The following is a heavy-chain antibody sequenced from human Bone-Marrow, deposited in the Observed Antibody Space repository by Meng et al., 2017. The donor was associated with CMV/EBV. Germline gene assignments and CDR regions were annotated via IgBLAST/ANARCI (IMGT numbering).Heavy chain of an antibody. CDR3: LTTYNGGSPHRPY. CDR1: GFALSDAW. V-gene: IGHV3-15*01. J-gene: IGHJ4*02. D-gene: IGHD5-12*01. Sequence: GGSLRLSCASFGFALSDAWMTWIRKPPGKGPEWVGRIRNEADGGTVDYGPSVEGRFTISRDDSTNTVYLQMNSLKIEDTAVYYCLTTYNGGSPHRPYWGQGTVVTVSS. CDR2: IRNEADGGTV.